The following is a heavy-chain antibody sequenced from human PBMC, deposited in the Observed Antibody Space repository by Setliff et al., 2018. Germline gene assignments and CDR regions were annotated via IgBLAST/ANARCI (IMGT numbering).Heavy chain of an antibody. V-gene: IGHV3-9*01. J-gene: IGHJ4*02. CDR1: GFTFDDYA. CDR3: ARDLHWGFDY. D-gene: IGHD7-27*01. CDR2: ISWNSGSI. Sequence: GGSLRLSCAASGFTFDDYAMHWVRQAPGKGLEWVSGISWNSGSIGYADSVKGRFTISRDNAKNSLYLQMNSLRAEDTAVYYCARDLHWGFDYWGLGTLVTVSS.